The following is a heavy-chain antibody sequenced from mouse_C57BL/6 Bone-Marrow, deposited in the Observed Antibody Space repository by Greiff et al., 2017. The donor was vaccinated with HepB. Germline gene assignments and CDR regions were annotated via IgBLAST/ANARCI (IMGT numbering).Heavy chain of an antibody. CDR1: GYTFTDYE. V-gene: IGHV1-15*01. Sequence: VQLQQSGAELVRPGASVTLSCKASGYTFTDYEMHWVKQTPVHGLEWIGDIDPDTGGTDYNQKFKGKAILTADKSSSTAYMELRSLTSEDSAVYYYTCADDGYYRYWFAYWGQGTLVTVSA. D-gene: IGHD2-3*01. CDR3: TCADDGYYRYWFAY. J-gene: IGHJ3*01. CDR2: IDPDTGGT.